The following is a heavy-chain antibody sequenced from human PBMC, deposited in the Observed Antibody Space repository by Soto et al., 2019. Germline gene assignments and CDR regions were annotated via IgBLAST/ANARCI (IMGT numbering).Heavy chain of an antibody. CDR1: GFTFSSYA. J-gene: IGHJ4*02. CDR2: ISYDGSNK. Sequence: GGSLRLSCAASGFTFSSYAMHWVRQAPGKGLEWVAVISYDGSNKYYADSVKGRFTISRDNSKNTLYLQMNSLRAEDTAVYYCARYYYDSSGYFVYWGQGTLVTVSS. CDR3: ARYYYDSSGYFVY. D-gene: IGHD3-22*01. V-gene: IGHV3-30-3*01.